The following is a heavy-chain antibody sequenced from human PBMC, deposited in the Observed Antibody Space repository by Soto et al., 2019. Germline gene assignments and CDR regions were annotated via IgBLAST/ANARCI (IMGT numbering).Heavy chain of an antibody. D-gene: IGHD3-22*01. CDR2: INPNSGGT. CDR3: ARPDXLNYYNSSGYFVDGFDI. CDR1: GYTFTGYY. Sequence: ASVKVSCKASGYTFTGYYMHWVRQAPGQGLEWMGWINPNSGGTNYAQKFQGRVTMTRDTSISTAYMELSSLRSDDTAVYYCARPDXLNYYNSSGYFVDGFDIWGQGTMVTVSS. V-gene: IGHV1-2*02. J-gene: IGHJ3*02.